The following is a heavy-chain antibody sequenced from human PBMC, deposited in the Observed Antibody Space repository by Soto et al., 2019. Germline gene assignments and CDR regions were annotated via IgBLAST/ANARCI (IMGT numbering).Heavy chain of an antibody. J-gene: IGHJ5*02. CDR3: ARRGYCSGTTCYKGFDP. Sequence: RGESLKISCKGSGYSFSTYWIAWVRQMPGKGLEWMGIIYPGDSDTRYSPSFQGQVTISADKSISTAYLQWSSLKASDTAMYYCARRGYCSGTTCYKGFDPWGQGTLVTVSS. D-gene: IGHD2-2*02. CDR2: IYPGDSDT. CDR1: GYSFSTYW. V-gene: IGHV5-51*01.